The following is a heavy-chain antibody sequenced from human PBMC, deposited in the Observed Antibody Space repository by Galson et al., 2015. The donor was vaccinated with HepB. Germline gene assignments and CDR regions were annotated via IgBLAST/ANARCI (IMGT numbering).Heavy chain of an antibody. D-gene: IGHD3-3*01. CDR1: GFTFSGSA. Sequence: SLRLSCAASGFTFSGSAMHWVRQASGKGLEWVGRIRSKANSYATAYAASVKGRFTISRDDSKNSLYLQMNSPRAEDTAVYYCARFTFFGVADSSPSHFDYWGQGTLVTVSS. V-gene: IGHV3-73*01. CDR3: ARFTFFGVADSSPSHFDY. J-gene: IGHJ4*02. CDR2: IRSKANSYAT.